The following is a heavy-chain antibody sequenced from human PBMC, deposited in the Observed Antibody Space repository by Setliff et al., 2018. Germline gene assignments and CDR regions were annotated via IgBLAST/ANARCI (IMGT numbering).Heavy chain of an antibody. Sequence: ASVKVSCKASGYTFTSYFIHWVRQAPGQGLEWMGIINPSGGSTSYARKFQGRVTMTRDTSTRTVYMELSSLRSEDTAMYYCARGPYGSGRHGWFDPWGQGTLVTVSS. J-gene: IGHJ5*02. V-gene: IGHV1-46*01. CDR3: ARGPYGSGRHGWFDP. D-gene: IGHD3-10*01. CDR2: INPSGGST. CDR1: GYTFTSYF.